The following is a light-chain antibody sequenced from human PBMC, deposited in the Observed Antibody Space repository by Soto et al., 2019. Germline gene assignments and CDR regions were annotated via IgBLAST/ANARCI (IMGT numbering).Light chain of an antibody. CDR2: GAS. V-gene: IGKV3-20*01. CDR3: QQYGYSLPWT. Sequence: EIVLTQSPGTLSLSPGERATLSCRASQSVSSIYLAWYQQKPGQPPRLLIYGASSRATGVPDRFSGSGSGTDFTLTISRLEPEDLAVYYCQQYGYSLPWTFGQGTKVEIK. J-gene: IGKJ1*01. CDR1: QSVSSIY.